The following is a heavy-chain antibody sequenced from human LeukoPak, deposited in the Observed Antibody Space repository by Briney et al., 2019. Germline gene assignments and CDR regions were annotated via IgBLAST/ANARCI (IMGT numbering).Heavy chain of an antibody. CDR3: ARVEMATIGGFDY. V-gene: IGHV4-38-2*02. D-gene: IGHD5-24*01. CDR2: IYHSGST. J-gene: IGHJ4*02. CDR1: GYSISSGYY. Sequence: SETLSLTCTVSGYSISSGYYWGWIRQPPGKGLEWIGSIYHSGSTYYNPSLKSRVTISVDKSKNQFSLKLSSVTAADTAVYYCARVEMATIGGFDYWGQGTLVTVSS.